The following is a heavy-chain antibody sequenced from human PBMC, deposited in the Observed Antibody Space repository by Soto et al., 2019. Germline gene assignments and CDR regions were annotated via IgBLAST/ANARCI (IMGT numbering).Heavy chain of an antibody. V-gene: IGHV1-2*04. CDR3: ARSRVYDFWSGYSIDY. CDR1: GYTFTGYY. CDR2: INPNSGGT. Sequence: GASVKVSCKASGYTFTGYYMHWVRQAPGQGLEWMGWINPNSGGTNYAQKFQGWVTMTRDTSINTAYMELSRLRSDDTAVYYCARSRVYDFWSGYSIDYWGQGTLVTVS. D-gene: IGHD3-3*01. J-gene: IGHJ4*02.